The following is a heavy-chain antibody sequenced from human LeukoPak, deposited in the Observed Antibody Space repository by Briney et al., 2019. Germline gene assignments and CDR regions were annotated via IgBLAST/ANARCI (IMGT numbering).Heavy chain of an antibody. Sequence: GGSLRLSCVASGFTFSSYWMYGVRQAPGKGLVCVSRINSDGSSTSYADSVKGRFTISRDNAKNTLYLQMNSLRAEDTAAYYCARVDGGTYGNDAFDIWGQGTMVTVSS. J-gene: IGHJ3*02. CDR1: GFTFSSYW. CDR2: INSDGSST. V-gene: IGHV3-74*01. D-gene: IGHD1-26*01. CDR3: ARVDGGTYGNDAFDI.